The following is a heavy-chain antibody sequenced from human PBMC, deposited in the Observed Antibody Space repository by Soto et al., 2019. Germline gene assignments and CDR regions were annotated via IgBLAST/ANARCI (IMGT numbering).Heavy chain of an antibody. V-gene: IGHV3-11*01. J-gene: IGHJ6*02. D-gene: IGHD5-18*01. Sequence: PGGSLRLSCAASGFTFSDYYMSWIRQAPGKGLEWVSYISSSGSTIYYADSVKGRFTISRDNAKNSLYLQMNSLRAEDTAVYYCARENTAIAILSCSHCDVMDVCGRGTTDIVSS. CDR1: GFTFSDYY. CDR3: ARENTAIAILSCSHCDVMDV. CDR2: ISSSGSTI.